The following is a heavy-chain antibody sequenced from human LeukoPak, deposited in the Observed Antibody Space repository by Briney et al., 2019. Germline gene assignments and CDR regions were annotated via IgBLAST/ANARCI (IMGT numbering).Heavy chain of an antibody. J-gene: IGHJ4*02. CDR2: IKEDGSEK. V-gene: IGHV3-7*01. CDR3: ASGRQLGY. D-gene: IGHD6-13*01. Sequence: GGSLSLSCAASGLTFSNYWMSWVRQAPGKGLEWVANIKEDGSEKYYVDSVKGRFTICRDNARNSLYLQMNSLRAEDTAVYYCASGRQLGYWGQGTLVTVSS. CDR1: GLTFSNYW.